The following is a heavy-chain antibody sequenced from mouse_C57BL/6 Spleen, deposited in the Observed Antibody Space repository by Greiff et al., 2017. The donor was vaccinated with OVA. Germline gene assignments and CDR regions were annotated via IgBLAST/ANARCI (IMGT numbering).Heavy chain of an antibody. V-gene: IGHV3-6*01. CDR1: GYSITSGYY. J-gene: IGHJ4*01. Sequence: EVQLQQSGPGLVKPSQSLSLTCSVTGYSITSGYYWNWIRQFPGNKLEWMGYISYDGSKNYNPSLKNRISITRDTSKNQFFLKLNSVTTEDTATYYCASYYGNYAMDYWGQGTSVTVSS. D-gene: IGHD2-1*01. CDR3: ASYYGNYAMDY. CDR2: ISYDGSK.